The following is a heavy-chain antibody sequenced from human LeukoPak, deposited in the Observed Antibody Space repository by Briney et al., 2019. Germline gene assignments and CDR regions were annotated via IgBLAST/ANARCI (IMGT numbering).Heavy chain of an antibody. CDR1: GFTFSSCA. D-gene: IGHD2-21*02. Sequence: GGSLRLSCAASGFTFSSCAMSWVRQAPGKGLGWVSAISGSGGSTYYADSVKGRFTISRDNSKNTLYLQMNSLRAEDTAVYYCAKRRVVVTATDYWGQGTLVTVSS. CDR3: AKRRVVVTATDY. V-gene: IGHV3-23*01. J-gene: IGHJ4*02. CDR2: ISGSGGST.